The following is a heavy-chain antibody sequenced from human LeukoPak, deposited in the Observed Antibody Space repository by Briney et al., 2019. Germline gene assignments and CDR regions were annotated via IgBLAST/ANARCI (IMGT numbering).Heavy chain of an antibody. CDR3: AKVLRFLEWLLWGDYFDY. J-gene: IGHJ4*02. CDR2: IRFDGSNE. D-gene: IGHD3-3*01. CDR1: GFTFSSYG. V-gene: IGHV3-30*02. Sequence: PGGSLRLSCAASGFTFSSYGMHWVRQAPGKGLEWVAFIRFDGSNEYYADSVKGRFTISRDNSKNTLYLQMNSLRAEDTAIYYCAKVLRFLEWLLWGDYFDYWGQGTLVTVSS.